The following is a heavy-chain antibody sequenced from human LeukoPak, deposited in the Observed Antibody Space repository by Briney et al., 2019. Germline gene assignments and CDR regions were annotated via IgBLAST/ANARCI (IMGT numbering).Heavy chain of an antibody. V-gene: IGHV1-69*04. CDR1: GGTFSNYA. CDR2: IIPILDLT. D-gene: IGHD1-1*01. Sequence: SVKVSCKASGGTFSNYAISWVRQAPGQGLEWMGRIIPILDLTENAQKFQGRVTITADKSTTTTFMELSSLSSGDTAVYYCAKVGASFYYGMDVWGQGTTVTVSS. CDR3: AKVGASFYYGMDV. J-gene: IGHJ6*02.